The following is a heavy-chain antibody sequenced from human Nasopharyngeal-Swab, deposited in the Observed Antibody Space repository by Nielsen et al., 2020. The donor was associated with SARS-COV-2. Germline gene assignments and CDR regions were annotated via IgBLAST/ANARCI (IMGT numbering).Heavy chain of an antibody. Sequence: GESLKISCAASGFTFSSYTMSWVRQAPGRGLEWVSTIGGGGDSTHYADSVKGRFTVSRDHSKNTLYLQMSSLRAEDTAVYYCTRRGGGNTWYYFDSWGQGTLVTVSS. CDR1: GFTFSSYT. CDR2: IGGGGDST. J-gene: IGHJ4*02. CDR3: TRRGGGNTWYYFDS. D-gene: IGHD6-13*01. V-gene: IGHV3-23*01.